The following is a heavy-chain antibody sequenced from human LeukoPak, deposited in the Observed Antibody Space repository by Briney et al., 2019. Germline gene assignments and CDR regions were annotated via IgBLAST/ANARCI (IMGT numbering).Heavy chain of an antibody. CDR1: GFTFSSYG. D-gene: IGHD5-18*01. V-gene: IGHV3-30*18. Sequence: GRSLRLSCAASGFTFSSYGMHWVRQAPGKGLEWVAVISYDGSNKYYADSVKGRFTISRDNSKNTLYLQMNSLRAEDTAVYYCAKWDTAMGEDYWGQGILVTVSS. J-gene: IGHJ4*02. CDR3: AKWDTAMGEDY. CDR2: ISYDGSNK.